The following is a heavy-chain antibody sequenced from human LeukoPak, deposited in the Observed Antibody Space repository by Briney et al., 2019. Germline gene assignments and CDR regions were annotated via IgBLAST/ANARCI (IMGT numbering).Heavy chain of an antibody. Sequence: SETLSLTCTVSGGSISSYYWSWIRQPAGKGLEWIGRIYTSGSTNYNAYLKRRVTMSVDTSKNQFSLKLSSVTAADTAVYYCARDRFLSSDYYDSSGYSEPMPSDYYYMDVWGKGTTVTVSS. D-gene: IGHD3-22*01. J-gene: IGHJ6*03. CDR2: IYTSGST. V-gene: IGHV4-4*07. CDR1: GGSISSYY. CDR3: ARDRFLSSDYYDSSGYSEPMPSDYYYMDV.